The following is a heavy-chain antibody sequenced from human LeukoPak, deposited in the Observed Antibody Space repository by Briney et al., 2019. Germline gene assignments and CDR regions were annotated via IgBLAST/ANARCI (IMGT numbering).Heavy chain of an antibody. V-gene: IGHV3-23*01. CDR3: AQWGDYGILTGYYVSDY. D-gene: IGHD3-9*01. J-gene: IGHJ4*02. Sequence: GGSLRLSCAASGFTSSNYAMSWVRQAPGKGLEWVSAITGSDGTTYYADSVKGRFTISRDNSQNTLYLQMNSLRVEDTAVYYCAQWGDYGILTGYYVSDYWGQGTLVTVSS. CDR2: ITGSDGTT. CDR1: GFTSSNYA.